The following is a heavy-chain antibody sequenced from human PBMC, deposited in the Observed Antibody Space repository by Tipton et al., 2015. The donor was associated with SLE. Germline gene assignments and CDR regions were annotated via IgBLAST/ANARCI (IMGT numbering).Heavy chain of an antibody. CDR3: ARDESSSCFDY. V-gene: IGHV3-48*03. CDR2: ISSSGSTI. D-gene: IGHD6-6*01. CDR1: GFTFSSYE. J-gene: IGHJ4*02. Sequence: GSLRLSCAASGFTFSSYEMNWVRQAPGKGLEWVSYISSSGSTIYYADSVKGRFTISRDKAKNSLYLQMNSLRAEDTAVYYCARDESSSCFDYWGQGTLVTVSS.